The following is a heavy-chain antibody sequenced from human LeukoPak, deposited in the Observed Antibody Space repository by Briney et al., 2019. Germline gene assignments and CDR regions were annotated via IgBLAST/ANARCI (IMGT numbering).Heavy chain of an antibody. V-gene: IGHV4-4*02. CDR3: ASKEHYYYGMDV. D-gene: IGHD1-1*01. CDR1: GGSSSSSNW. Sequence: SETLSLTCAVSGGSSSSSNWWNWVRQPPGKGLEWIGEIDHSGRTNYNPSLKSRVTISVDKSKNQISLKLSSVTAADTAVYYCASKEHYYYGMDVWGQGTTVTVSS. J-gene: IGHJ6*01. CDR2: IDHSGRT.